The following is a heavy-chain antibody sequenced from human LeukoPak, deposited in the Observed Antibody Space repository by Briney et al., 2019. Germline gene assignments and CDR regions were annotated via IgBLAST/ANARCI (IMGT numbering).Heavy chain of an antibody. CDR2: IWYDGSNK. V-gene: IGHV3-33*01. CDR3: VRDRTNYGDY. D-gene: IGHD1-7*01. Sequence: GRSLRLSCAASGFTFRSCGMHWVRQAPGKGLEWVAVIWYDGSNKYYADSVKGRFTISRDNSKNTVYLQINSLRAEDTAVYYCVRDRTNYGDYWGQGTLVTVSS. CDR1: GFTFRSCG. J-gene: IGHJ4*02.